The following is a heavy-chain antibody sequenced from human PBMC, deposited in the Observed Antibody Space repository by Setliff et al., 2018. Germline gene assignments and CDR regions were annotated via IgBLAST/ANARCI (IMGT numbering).Heavy chain of an antibody. CDR1: GYTFSHSG. Sequence: GASVKVSCKASGYTFSHSGVTWVRQAPGQGLEWMGWISAYTGNTNYAQKLQGRVTMTTDASTNTAYMELRSLTSDETAVYYCARTPNPYDSGAPFDNWGQGTLVTVSS. CDR3: ARTPNPYDSGAPFDN. D-gene: IGHD3-22*01. V-gene: IGHV1-18*01. J-gene: IGHJ4*02. CDR2: ISAYTGNT.